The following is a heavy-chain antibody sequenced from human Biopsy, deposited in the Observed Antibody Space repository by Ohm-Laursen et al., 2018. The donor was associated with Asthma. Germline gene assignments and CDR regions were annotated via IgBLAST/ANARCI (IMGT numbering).Heavy chain of an antibody. CDR1: GYTFHNYV. CDR3: ARGKTWGRSYYFDY. CDR2: IFFDGSNK. J-gene: IGHJ4*02. D-gene: IGHD6-6*01. Sequence: SLRLSCTASGYTFHNYVMHWVRQAPGKGLEWVAGIFFDGSNKYYADSVKGRFTISRDNSKDTLYLQVNSLRGDDTAVYYCARGKTWGRSYYFDYWGQGTLVTVSS. V-gene: IGHV3-30-3*01.